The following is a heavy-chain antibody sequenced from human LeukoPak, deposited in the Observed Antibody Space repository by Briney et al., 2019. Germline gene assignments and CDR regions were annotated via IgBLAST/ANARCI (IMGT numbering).Heavy chain of an antibody. J-gene: IGHJ6*03. D-gene: IGHD6-13*01. CDR1: GGTFSSYA. Sequence: SVKVSCKASGGTFSSYAISWVRQAPGQGLEWMGGIIPIFGTANYAQKFQGRVTITADESTSTAYMELSSLRSEDTAVYYCASFFGIAAGRDYYYYMDVWGKGTTVTVSS. CDR3: ASFFGIAAGRDYYYYMDV. CDR2: IIPIFGTA. V-gene: IGHV1-69*13.